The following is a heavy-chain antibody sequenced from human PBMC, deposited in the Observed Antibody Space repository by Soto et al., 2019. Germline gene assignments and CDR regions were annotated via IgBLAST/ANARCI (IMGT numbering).Heavy chain of an antibody. D-gene: IGHD6-6*01. CDR2: INHSGST. CDR1: GVSFSGYY. V-gene: IGHV4-34*01. Sequence: SETLSLTCAVYGVSFSGYYWSWIRQPPGKGLEWIGEINHSGSTNYNPSLKSRVTISVDTSKNQFSLTLSSVTAADPAVYYCARGRLGAARLVDDWGQGTLVTVSS. J-gene: IGHJ4*02. CDR3: ARGRLGAARLVDD.